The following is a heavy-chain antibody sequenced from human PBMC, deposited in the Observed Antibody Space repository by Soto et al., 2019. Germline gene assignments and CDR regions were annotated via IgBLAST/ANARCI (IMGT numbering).Heavy chain of an antibody. CDR1: GGSISSGGYY. CDR2: IYYSGST. D-gene: IGHD3-9*01. J-gene: IGHJ4*02. CDR3: ARTLRYFDWLRCLYFVF. V-gene: IGHV4-31*03. Sequence: QVQLQESGPGLVKPSQTLSLTCTVSGGSISSGGYYWSWIRQHPGKGLEWIGYIYYSGSTYYNPSLKRRFTLSGDTSKYQLSLKLSSVTAADTAVYYCARTLRYFDWLRCLYFVFWCQETLVTISS.